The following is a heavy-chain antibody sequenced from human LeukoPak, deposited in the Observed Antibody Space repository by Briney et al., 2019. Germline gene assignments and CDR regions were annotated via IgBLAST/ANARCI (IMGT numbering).Heavy chain of an antibody. D-gene: IGHD3-22*01. Sequence: GGSLRLSCAASGFTFSSYSMNWVRQAPGKGLEWVSSISSSSSYIYYADSVKGRFTISRDNAKNSLYLQMNSLRAEDTAVYYCASTRSSGYYLFDYWGQGTLVTVSS. V-gene: IGHV3-21*01. CDR2: ISSSSSYI. J-gene: IGHJ4*02. CDR1: GFTFSSYS. CDR3: ASTRSSGYYLFDY.